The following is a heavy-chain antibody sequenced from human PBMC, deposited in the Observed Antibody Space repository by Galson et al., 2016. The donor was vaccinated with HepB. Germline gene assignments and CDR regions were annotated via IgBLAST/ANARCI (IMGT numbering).Heavy chain of an antibody. Sequence: PALVKPTQTLTLTCTFSGFSLSTSGVGVGWIRQPPGKALEWLAVIYWDDEKRYSASLKRRLTITKDTSNNQVVLKMTNMDPVDTATYYCARAYYYDSSDYYLGGGCLDYWGQGTLVTVSS. J-gene: IGHJ4*02. V-gene: IGHV2-5*02. CDR1: GFSLSTSGVG. CDR2: IYWDDEK. CDR3: ARAYYYDSSDYYLGGGCLDY. D-gene: IGHD3-22*01.